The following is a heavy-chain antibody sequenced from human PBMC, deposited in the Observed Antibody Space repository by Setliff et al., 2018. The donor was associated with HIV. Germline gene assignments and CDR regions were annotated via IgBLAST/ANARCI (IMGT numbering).Heavy chain of an antibody. V-gene: IGHV1-18*01. J-gene: IGHJ4*02. D-gene: IGHD2-2*01. CDR1: GYTFSTYD. Sequence: GASVKVSCKASGYTFSTYDISWVRQAPGQGLEWMGWISAYNDNTNYAQKVQGRVTMTTDTSTSTAYMVLRSLRSDDTAVYYCARDLGYCTSTSCYGVFDYWGQGTLVTVSS. CDR2: ISAYNDNT. CDR3: ARDLGYCTSTSCYGVFDY.